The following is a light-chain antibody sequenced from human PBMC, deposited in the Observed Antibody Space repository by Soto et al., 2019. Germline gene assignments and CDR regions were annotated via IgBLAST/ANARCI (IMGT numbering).Light chain of an antibody. CDR1: SSDAGGYNY. CDR3: SSYTTSNTRQIV. CDR2: VVS. V-gene: IGLV2-14*03. J-gene: IGLJ1*01. Sequence: QSVLTQPASVSGSPGQSITISCTGTSSDAGGYNYVSWSQHHPGKAPKLMIFVVSNRPSGVSNRFSGSKSGNTTSLTISGLQPEDEADYYCSSYTTSNTRQIVFGTGTKVTVL.